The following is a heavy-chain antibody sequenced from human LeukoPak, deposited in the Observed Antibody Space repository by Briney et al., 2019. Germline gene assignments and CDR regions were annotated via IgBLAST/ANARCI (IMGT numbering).Heavy chain of an antibody. V-gene: IGHV3-64D*06. CDR3: VSPVFINY. CDR2: IGSDGDST. D-gene: IGHD1-14*01. Sequence: SGGSLRLSCSASGFTFSSLGMHWVRQAPGKGLEHVSTIGSDGDSTYYADSVKDRFTTSRDNSKNALYLQMTSLRPEDSAVYYCVSPVFINYWGQGTLVTVSS. J-gene: IGHJ4*01. CDR1: GFTFSSLG.